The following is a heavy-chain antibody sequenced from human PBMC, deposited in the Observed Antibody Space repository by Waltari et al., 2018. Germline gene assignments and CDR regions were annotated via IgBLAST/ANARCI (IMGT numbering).Heavy chain of an antibody. CDR2: INPHSGDT. CDR1: GYTFTAYY. CDR3: ARDIILITIPWFDP. Sequence: QVQLVQSGAEVKKPGASVKVSCKPSGYTFTAYYIYWMRQAPGQGLEWMGWINPHSGDTRYAKNFQGRVTMTRDTSISTAYMELTRLRSDDTALYYCARDIILITIPWFDPWGQGSQVTVSS. D-gene: IGHD2-21*01. J-gene: IGHJ5*02. V-gene: IGHV1-2*02.